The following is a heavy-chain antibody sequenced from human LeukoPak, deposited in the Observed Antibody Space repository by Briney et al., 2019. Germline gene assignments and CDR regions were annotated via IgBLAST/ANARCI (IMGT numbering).Heavy chain of an antibody. Sequence: GGSLRLSRAASGFTFSRKTMNWVRQAPGKGLEWVSYISSDGGTIYYADSVRGRFTISRDDAKNSLYLQMNSLRDEDTAVYYCARDNGMTSGWYAGRIDYYYGMDVWGQGTTVTVSS. J-gene: IGHJ6*02. D-gene: IGHD6-19*01. CDR3: ARDNGMTSGWYAGRIDYYYGMDV. CDR1: GFTFSRKT. V-gene: IGHV3-48*02. CDR2: ISSDGGTI.